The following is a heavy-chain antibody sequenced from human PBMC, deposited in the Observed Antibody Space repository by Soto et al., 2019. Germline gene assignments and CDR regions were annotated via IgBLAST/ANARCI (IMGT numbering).Heavy chain of an antibody. CDR3: ARSLEGTTVTNWFDP. CDR1: ADTFNSYS. Sequence: QVQLVQSGAEVKKPWSSVKVSCKASADTFNSYSLSWLRQAPGQRLEWMGGITPVFGTADYAQSFEDRLTITADDSTSTVYMELSSLRSEDTAVYYCARSLEGTTVTNWFDPWGQGALVTVSS. J-gene: IGHJ5*02. D-gene: IGHD4-17*01. CDR2: ITPVFGTA. V-gene: IGHV1-69*01.